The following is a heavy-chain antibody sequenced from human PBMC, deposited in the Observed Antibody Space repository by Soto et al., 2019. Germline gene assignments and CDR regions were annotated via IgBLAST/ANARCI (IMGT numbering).Heavy chain of an antibody. Sequence: PGESLKISCKGSGYSFTSYWISWVRQMPGKGLEWMGRIDPSDSYTNYSPSFQGHVTISADKSISTAYLQWSSLKASDTAMYYCARTSMQSRGYSYGHGVMDFRGQRTTVTVSS. J-gene: IGHJ6*02. CDR3: ARTSMQSRGYSYGHGVMDF. D-gene: IGHD5-18*01. CDR1: GYSFTSYW. CDR2: IDPSDSYT. V-gene: IGHV5-10-1*01.